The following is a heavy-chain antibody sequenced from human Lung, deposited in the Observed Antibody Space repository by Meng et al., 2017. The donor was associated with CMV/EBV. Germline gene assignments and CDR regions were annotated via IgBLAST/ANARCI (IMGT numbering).Heavy chain of an antibody. J-gene: IGHJ1*01. Sequence: GQWRESGPALVKPSETLPLTCAVSGDSITNHNWWAWVRQPPGKGLEWIGEIPHRGSSAYNPSLKSRVSMSIDKSKNQFSLKLTSVTAADTAVYHCLRRSGGSVWGQGTLVTVSS. D-gene: IGHD3-10*01. CDR2: IPHRGSS. CDR3: LRRSGGSV. CDR1: GDSITNHNW. V-gene: IGHV4-4*02.